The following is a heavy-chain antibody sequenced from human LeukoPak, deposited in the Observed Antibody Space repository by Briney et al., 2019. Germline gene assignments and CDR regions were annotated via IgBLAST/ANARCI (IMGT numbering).Heavy chain of an antibody. V-gene: IGHV3-74*01. D-gene: IGHD5-24*01. CDR3: ARDSYNNVDQ. Sequence: GGSLRHSCAASGFTFRSYWMHCVRQAPGKGREWDSRSSTEGGNTAYADAVIGLVTVSRDNGRNTLYLQMNNLRAEDTAVYYCARDSYNNVDQWGQGTLVTVS. CDR2: SSTEGGNT. CDR1: GFTFRSYW. J-gene: IGHJ1*01.